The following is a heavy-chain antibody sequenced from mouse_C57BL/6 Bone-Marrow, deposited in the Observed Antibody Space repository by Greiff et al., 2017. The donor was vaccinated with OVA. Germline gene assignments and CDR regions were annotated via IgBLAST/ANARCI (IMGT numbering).Heavy chain of an antibody. Sequence: EVQLVESGGDLVKPGGSLKLSCAASGFTFSSYGMSWVRQTPDKRLEWVATISSGGSYTYYPDSVKGRFTISRDNAKNTLYLQMSSLKSEDTAMYYCARLGGGLYYFDYWGQGTTLTVSS. V-gene: IGHV5-6*01. CDR3: ARLGGGLYYFDY. CDR2: ISSGGSYT. J-gene: IGHJ2*01. CDR1: GFTFSSYG.